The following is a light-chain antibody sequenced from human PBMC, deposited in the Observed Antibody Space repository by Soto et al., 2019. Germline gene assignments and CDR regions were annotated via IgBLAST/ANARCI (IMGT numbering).Light chain of an antibody. CDR1: QSISTY. CDR3: QHGYSTPLT. J-gene: IGKJ4*01. V-gene: IGKV1-39*01. CDR2: AAS. Sequence: DIQMTQSPSSLSASVGDRVTITCRASQSISTYLHWYQQKPGKAPNRLIYAASTLQSGVPSRFSGSGSGTDVTLTISSLQPEDFATDFCQHGYSTPLTFGGGTKV.